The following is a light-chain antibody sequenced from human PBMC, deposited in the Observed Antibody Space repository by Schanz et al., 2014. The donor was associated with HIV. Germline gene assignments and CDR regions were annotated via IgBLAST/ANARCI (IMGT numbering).Light chain of an antibody. CDR2: ATS. CDR3: QYFGNSGGT. Sequence: EIVLTQSPGSLSLSPGGRATLSCAVSQTLSSSYLAWYQQKRDQPPRLVIYATSSRAAGIPDRFSGTGSGTDFTLTISRLEPEDFAVYFCQYFGNSGGTFGGGTKVEIK. J-gene: IGKJ4*01. CDR1: QTLSSSY. V-gene: IGKV3-20*01.